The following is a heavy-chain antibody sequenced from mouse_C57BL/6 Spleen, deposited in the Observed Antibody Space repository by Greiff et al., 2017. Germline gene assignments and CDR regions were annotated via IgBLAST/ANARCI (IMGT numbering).Heavy chain of an antibody. D-gene: IGHD1-1*01. CDR1: GYTFTSYW. Sequence: QVQLQQPGAELVRPGSSVKLSCKASGYTFTSYWMPWVKQRPIQGLEWIGNIDPCDSETHYNQKFKDKATLTVDKSSSTAYMQLSSLTSEDSAVYYGARRPTVVADWYFDVWGTGTTVTVSS. CDR2: IDPCDSET. J-gene: IGHJ1*03. CDR3: ARRPTVVADWYFDV. V-gene: IGHV1-52*01.